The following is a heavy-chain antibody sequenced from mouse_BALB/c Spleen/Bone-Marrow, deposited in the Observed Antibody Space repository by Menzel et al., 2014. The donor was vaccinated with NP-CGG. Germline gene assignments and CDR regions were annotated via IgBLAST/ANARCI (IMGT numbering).Heavy chain of an antibody. J-gene: IGHJ3*01. V-gene: IGHV1-69*02. D-gene: IGHD1-2*01. CDR3: TTSFTTATAY. Sequence: QVHVKQSGAELVRPGASVKLSCKASGYTFTSYWINWVKQRPGQGLEWIGNIYPSDSYTNYNQKFKDKATLTVDKSSSTPYMQLSSPTSEDSAVYYCTTSFTTATAYWGQGTLVTVSA. CDR1: GYTFTSYW. CDR2: IYPSDSYT.